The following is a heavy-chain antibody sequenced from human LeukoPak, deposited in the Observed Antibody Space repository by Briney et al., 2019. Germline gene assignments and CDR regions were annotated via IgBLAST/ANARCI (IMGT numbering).Heavy chain of an antibody. V-gene: IGHV3-30*04. CDR1: GFTFSSYT. CDR2: VSYDEVNT. CDR3: AREQITGWYDF. Sequence: PGGSLRLSCAASGFTFSSYTIHWVRRAPGKGLEWVAVVSYDEVNTYYADSVKGRFTISRDNSKNTPYLQMNSLRPEDTALYYCAREQITGWYDFWGQGTLVAVSS. J-gene: IGHJ5*01. D-gene: IGHD1-1*01.